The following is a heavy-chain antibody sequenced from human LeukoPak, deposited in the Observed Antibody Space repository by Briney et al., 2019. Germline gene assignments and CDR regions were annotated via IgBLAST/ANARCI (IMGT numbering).Heavy chain of an antibody. D-gene: IGHD3-16*01. Sequence: GGSLRLSCAASGLFFRMFGMSWIRQAPGKGLEWVSHISDVVAHTWYADSVKGRFIISRDNSNNRVLLQMNSGQPVHTALYYCAKDNYGGVYASWGQGTLVTVSS. CDR1: GLFFRMFG. CDR2: ISDVVAHT. J-gene: IGHJ5*02. CDR3: AKDNYGGVYAS. V-gene: IGHV3-23*01.